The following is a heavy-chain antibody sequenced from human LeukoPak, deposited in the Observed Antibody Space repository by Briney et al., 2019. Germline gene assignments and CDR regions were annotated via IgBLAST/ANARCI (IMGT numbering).Heavy chain of an antibody. V-gene: IGHV1-69*04. CDR2: IIPILGIA. CDR1: GGTFSSYA. D-gene: IGHD6-19*01. CDR3: ARVPGTVAGNPADFQH. J-gene: IGHJ1*01. Sequence: GASVKVSCKASGGTFSSYAISWVRQAPGQGLEWMGRIIPILGIANYAQKFQGRVTITADKSTSTAYMELSSLRSEDTAVYYCARVPGTVAGNPADFQHWGQGTLVTVSS.